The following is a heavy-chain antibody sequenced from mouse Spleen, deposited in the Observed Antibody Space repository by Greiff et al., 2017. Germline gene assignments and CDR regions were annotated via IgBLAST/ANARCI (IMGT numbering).Heavy chain of an antibody. CDR2: IDPSDSET. CDR1: GYSFTSYW. V-gene: IGHV1S126*01. J-gene: IGHJ3*01. Sequence: QVQLKESGPQLVRPGASVKISCKASGYSFTSYWMHWVKQRPGQGLEWIGMIDPSDSETRLNQKFKDKATLTVDKSSSTAYMQLSSPTSEDSAVYYCASEISSDGTWFAYWGQGTLVTVSA. CDR3: ASEISSDGTWFAY.